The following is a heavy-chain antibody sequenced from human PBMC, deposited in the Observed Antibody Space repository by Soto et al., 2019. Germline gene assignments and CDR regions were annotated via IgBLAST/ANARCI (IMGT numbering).Heavy chain of an antibody. CDR1: GGSISSGGYY. CDR2: IYYSGST. V-gene: IGHV4-31*03. CDR3: ATYCSGGSCYLDY. J-gene: IGHJ4*02. Sequence: QVQLQESGPGLVKPSQTLSLTCTVSGGSISSGGYYWSWIRQHPGKGLEWIGYIYYSGSTYYNPSLKRRVTXSXDXXKNQFSPKLSSVTAADTAVYYCATYCSGGSCYLDYWGQGTLVTVSS. D-gene: IGHD2-15*01.